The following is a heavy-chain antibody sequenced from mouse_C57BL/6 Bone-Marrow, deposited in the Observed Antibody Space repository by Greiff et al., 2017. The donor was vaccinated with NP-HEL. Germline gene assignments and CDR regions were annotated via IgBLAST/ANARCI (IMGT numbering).Heavy chain of an antibody. J-gene: IGHJ3*01. V-gene: IGHV5-17*01. Sequence: EVKLMESGGGLVKPGGSLKLSCAASGFTFSDYGMHWVRQAPEKGLEGVAYISSGSSTIYYADTVKGRFTISRDNAKNTLFLQMTSLRSEDTAMYYCARESNYFFFAYWGQGTLVTVSA. D-gene: IGHD2-5*01. CDR3: ARESNYFFFAY. CDR2: ISSGSSTI. CDR1: GFTFSDYG.